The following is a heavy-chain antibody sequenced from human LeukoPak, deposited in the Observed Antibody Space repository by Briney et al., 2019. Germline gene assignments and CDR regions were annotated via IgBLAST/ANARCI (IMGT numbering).Heavy chain of an antibody. D-gene: IGHD3-3*01. CDR2: IRSDGSNQ. CDR3: ARDFEWSFDY. Sequence: GGSLRLSCVASGFTFSYYGMHWVRQAPGKGLEWVTFIRSDGSNQYYADSMKGRFTISRDSSKNTLFLQMKSLRPEDTAVYYCARDFEWSFDYWGQGTLVTVSS. V-gene: IGHV3-30*02. J-gene: IGHJ4*02. CDR1: GFTFSYYG.